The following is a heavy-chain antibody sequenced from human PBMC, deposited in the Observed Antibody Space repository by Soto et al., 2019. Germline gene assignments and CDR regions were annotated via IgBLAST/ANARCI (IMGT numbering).Heavy chain of an antibody. CDR1: GFTFSSYE. D-gene: IGHD2-15*01. CDR2: ISSSGSTI. V-gene: IGHV3-48*03. Sequence: PGGSLRLSCAASGFTFSSYEMNWVRQAPGKGLEWVSYISSSGSTIYYADSVKGRFTISRDNAKNSLYLQMNSLRAEDTAVYYCAWVVGGSAGGGVDYWGQGTLVTVSS. J-gene: IGHJ4*02. CDR3: AWVVGGSAGGGVDY.